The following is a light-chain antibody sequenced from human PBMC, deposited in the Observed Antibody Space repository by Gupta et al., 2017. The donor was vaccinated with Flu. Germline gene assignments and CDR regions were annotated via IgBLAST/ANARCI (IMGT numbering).Light chain of an antibody. J-gene: IGKJ1*01. CDR1: QSIDRW. V-gene: IGKV1-5*03. CDR3: QHWSHSSWA. Sequence: DSRLTQSPSALSASVGDRVSITCRASQSIDRWLAWYQQKPGKAPKLLNYKTSTVESGVPSRFSGSGSGTEFTLTISSLQPDDSATYSCQHWSHSSWAFGQGTKLEIK. CDR2: KTS.